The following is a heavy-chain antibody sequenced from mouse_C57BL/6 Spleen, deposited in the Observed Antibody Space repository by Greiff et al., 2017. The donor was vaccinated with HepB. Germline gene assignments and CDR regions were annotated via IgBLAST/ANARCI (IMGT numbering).Heavy chain of an antibody. D-gene: IGHD1-1*02. CDR1: GFTFSSYA. Sequence: VQLKESGGGLVKPGGSLKLSCAASGFTFSSYAMSWVRQTPEKRLEWVATISDGGSYTYYPDNVKGRFTISRDNAKNNLYLQMSHLKSEDTAMYYCAREGSYAWFAYWGQGTLVTVSA. CDR2: ISDGGSYT. V-gene: IGHV5-4*01. CDR3: AREGSYAWFAY. J-gene: IGHJ3*01.